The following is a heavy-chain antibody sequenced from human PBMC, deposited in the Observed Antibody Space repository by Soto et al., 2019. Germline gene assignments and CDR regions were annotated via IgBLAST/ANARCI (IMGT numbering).Heavy chain of an antibody. D-gene: IGHD3-10*01. CDR1: GFTFSSYA. J-gene: IGHJ5*02. CDR2: ISGSGGST. Sequence: PGGSLRLSCAASGFTFSSYAMSWVRQAPGKGLEWVSAISGSGGSTYYADSVKGRFTISRDNSKNTLYLQMNSLRAEDTAVYYCAKDYYGSGSFNPPFWFDPWGQGTLVTVSS. CDR3: AKDYYGSGSFNPPFWFDP. V-gene: IGHV3-23*01.